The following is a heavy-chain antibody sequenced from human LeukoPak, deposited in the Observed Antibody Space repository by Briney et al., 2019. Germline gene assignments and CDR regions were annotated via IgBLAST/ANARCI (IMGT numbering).Heavy chain of an antibody. CDR3: ARLTGDTPRPKSDY. J-gene: IGHJ4*02. V-gene: IGHV1-2*06. CDR2: INPNSGGT. CDR1: GYTFIGYY. D-gene: IGHD7-27*01. Sequence: ASVKVSCKASGYTFIGYYMHWVRQAPGQGLEWMGRINPNSGGTNYAQKFQGRVTMTRDTSISTAYMELSRLRSDDTAVYYCARLTGDTPRPKSDYWGQGTLVTVSS.